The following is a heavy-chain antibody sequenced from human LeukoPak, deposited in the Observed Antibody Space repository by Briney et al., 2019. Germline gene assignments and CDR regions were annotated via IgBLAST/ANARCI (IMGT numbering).Heavy chain of an antibody. CDR1: GFTVSNNY. CDR2: IYRRGST. CDR3: ARDYYGP. D-gene: IGHD3-22*01. Sequence: PGGSLRLSCAASGFTVSNNYMRWVRQAPGKGLEWVSSIYRRGSTSYVDPVNRRFTIFRDNSKNTLYLQMNSLRGEDTAVYYCARDYYGPWGQGTLVTVSS. J-gene: IGHJ5*02. V-gene: IGHV3-66*03.